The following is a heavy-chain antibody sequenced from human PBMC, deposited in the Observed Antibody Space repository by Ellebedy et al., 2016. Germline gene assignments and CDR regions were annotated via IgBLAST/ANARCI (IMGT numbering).Heavy chain of an antibody. CDR2: ISHDGTYT. CDR3: ARHNGSGGYHFDS. Sequence: GESLKISXEASEFSFRDYYMSWVRQAPGKGLEWISFISHDGTYTKYADSVRGRFTISRANAKNSLYLQMNSLRAEDTAVYYCARHNGSGGYHFDSWGQGSLVIVSS. D-gene: IGHD3-10*01. V-gene: IGHV3-11*03. J-gene: IGHJ4*02. CDR1: EFSFRDYY.